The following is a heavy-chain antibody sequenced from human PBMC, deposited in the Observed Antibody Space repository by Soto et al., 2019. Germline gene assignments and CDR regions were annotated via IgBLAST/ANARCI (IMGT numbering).Heavy chain of an antibody. CDR3: ARQMVNSGWYYGNWFDP. J-gene: IGHJ5*02. CDR1: GGTFSTYA. CDR2: IIPIFNTA. Sequence: QEQLVQSGAEVKKPGSSVKVSCKVSGGTFSTYAISWVRQAPGKGLEWMGGIIPIFNTAKYAQKFQARVTITDDKSTSTAHMELSSLRSEDTAVYYCARQMVNSGWYYGNWFDPWGQGTLVTVSS. D-gene: IGHD6-19*01. V-gene: IGHV1-69*06.